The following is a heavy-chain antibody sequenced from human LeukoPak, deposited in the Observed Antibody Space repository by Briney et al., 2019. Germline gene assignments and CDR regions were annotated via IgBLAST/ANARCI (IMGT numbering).Heavy chain of an antibody. CDR2: ISYDGNIK. CDR1: GFTFSNYG. CDR3: ASSPLYYYGSSLVGDMDV. Sequence: GGSLRLSCAASGFTFSNYGMQWVRQAPGKGLEWVTVISYDGNIKNYADSVKGRFTISRDNSKNTLYLQMNTLRAEDTAVYYCASSPLYYYGSSLVGDMDVWGQGTTVTVSS. V-gene: IGHV3-30*03. D-gene: IGHD3-10*01. J-gene: IGHJ6*02.